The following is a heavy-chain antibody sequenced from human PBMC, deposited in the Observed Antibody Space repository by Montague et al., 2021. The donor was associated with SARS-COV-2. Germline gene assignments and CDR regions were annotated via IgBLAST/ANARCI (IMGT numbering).Heavy chain of an antibody. CDR1: GGSISSASYY. J-gene: IGHJ5*02. CDR3: ARDPDNYGWFDP. V-gene: IGHV4-61*09. Sequence: TLSLTCTVSGGSISSASYYWSWIRQPAGKGLEWIGHIYSTVITTYNPSLKSRVTISVDLSKNQFSLKMTSVTAADTAVYYCARDPDNYGWFDPWGQGTLVTVSS. CDR2: IYSTVIT. D-gene: IGHD4-11*01.